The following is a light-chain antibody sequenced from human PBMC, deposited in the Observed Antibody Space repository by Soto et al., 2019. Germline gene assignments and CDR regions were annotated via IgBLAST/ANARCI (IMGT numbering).Light chain of an antibody. V-gene: IGLV2-14*01. J-gene: IGLJ2*01. CDR3: SSYTSSSTPV. Sequence: QSALTQPASVSGSPGQSITISCTGTSRDVGGYNYVSWYQQHPGKAPKLMIYDVSNRPSGVSNRFSGSKSGNTASLTISGLQAEDEADYYCSSYTSSSTPVCGGGTKLTVL. CDR2: DVS. CDR1: SRDVGGYNY.